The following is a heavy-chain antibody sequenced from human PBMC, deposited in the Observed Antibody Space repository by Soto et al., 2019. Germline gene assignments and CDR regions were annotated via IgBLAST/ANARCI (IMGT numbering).Heavy chain of an antibody. CDR1: CVSIRGNH. CDR3: ARFGAAAAHDDN. D-gene: IGHD6-13*01. CDR2: VHFSGST. J-gene: IGHJ4*01. V-gene: IGHV4-59*01. Sequence: SETLSLTCDFSCVSIRGNHWSWIRQAPGKGLEWVGYVHFSGSTTYNPSLEPRLNISFDMSKSQVYLQLTSVTAADTAVYYCARFGAAAAHDDNWGRGVLVTVS.